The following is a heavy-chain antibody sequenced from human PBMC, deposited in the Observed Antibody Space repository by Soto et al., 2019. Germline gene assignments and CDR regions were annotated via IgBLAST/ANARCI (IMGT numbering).Heavy chain of an antibody. CDR1: GFTFSSYG. CDR3: ASRNDYGDCDYYGMDV. V-gene: IGHV3-30*03. J-gene: IGHJ6*02. D-gene: IGHD4-17*01. CDR2: ISYDGSNK. Sequence: GGSLRLSCAASGFTFSSYGMHWVRQAPGKGLEWVAVISYDGSNKYYADSVKGRFTISRDNSKNTLYLQMNCLRAEDTAVYYCASRNDYGDCDYYGMDVWGQGTTVTVSS.